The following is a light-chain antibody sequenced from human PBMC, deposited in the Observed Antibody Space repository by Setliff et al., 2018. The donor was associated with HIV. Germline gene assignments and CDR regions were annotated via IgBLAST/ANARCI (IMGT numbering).Light chain of an antibody. J-gene: IGLJ3*02. CDR1: SSDVGGYNY. CDR3: SSYTASSTLV. CDR2: DVS. V-gene: IGLV2-14*03. Sequence: QSALTQPASVSGSPGQSITISCTGSSSDVGGYNYVSWYQQHPGKAPKLMIYDVSQRPSGVSDRFSGSKSGITASLTISGLQPEDGSDYYCSSYTASSTLVFGGGTKVTVL.